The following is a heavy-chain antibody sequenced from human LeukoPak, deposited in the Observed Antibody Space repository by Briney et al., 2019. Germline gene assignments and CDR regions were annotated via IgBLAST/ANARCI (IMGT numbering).Heavy chain of an antibody. CDR1: GFTFDDYT. D-gene: IGHD6-25*01. Sequence: GGSLRLSCAASGFTFDDYTMHWVRQAPGKGLEWVSLISWYGGSTYYADSVKGRFTISRDNSKNSLYLQMNSLRTEDTALYYCAKGRTAAAYYGMDVWGQGTTVTVSS. CDR3: AKGRTAAAYYGMDV. V-gene: IGHV3-43*01. CDR2: ISWYGGST. J-gene: IGHJ6*02.